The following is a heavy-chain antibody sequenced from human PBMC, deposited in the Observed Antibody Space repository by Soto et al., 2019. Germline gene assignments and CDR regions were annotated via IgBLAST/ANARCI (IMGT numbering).Heavy chain of an antibody. J-gene: IGHJ3*02. Sequence: ASETLSLTCTVSGGSISGYYWNWIRQPPGEGLEYIGHIYYIGTTNYNPSLKSRATISVDTSKNQFSLKLTSVTAADTAVYFCARSGSKYGANAFDIWDQGTMVTVSS. CDR1: GGSISGYY. CDR3: ARSGSKYGANAFDI. D-gene: IGHD5-18*01. V-gene: IGHV4-59*01. CDR2: IYYIGTT.